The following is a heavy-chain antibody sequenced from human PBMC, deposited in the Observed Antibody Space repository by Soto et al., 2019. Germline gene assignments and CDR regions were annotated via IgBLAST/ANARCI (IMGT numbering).Heavy chain of an antibody. CDR1: GYTFTSYG. J-gene: IGHJ4*02. D-gene: IGHD3-10*01. V-gene: IGHV1-18*01. Sequence: QVHLVTSGAEVKKPGASVKVSCKATGYTFTSYGITWVRQAPGQGLEWMGWISAHNGKTDYAQQLQGRVIVHRDTSTSTASMELRNLISDDTAVYYCARGRYGEYWGQGALVTVSS. CDR2: ISAHNGKT. CDR3: ARGRYGEY.